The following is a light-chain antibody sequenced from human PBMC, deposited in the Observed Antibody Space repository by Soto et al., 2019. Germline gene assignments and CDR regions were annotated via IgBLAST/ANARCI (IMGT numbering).Light chain of an antibody. J-gene: IGKJ1*01. CDR2: AAS. V-gene: IGKV1-39*01. Sequence: DIQMTQSTSSLSASVGDRVTITCRASQSISNYLNWYQQKPGKAPKLLMFAASSLQSGVPSRFSGGGSGTDFTLTISSLQPEDFATYYCQQRYSTPRTFGQGTKVEIK. CDR1: QSISNY. CDR3: QQRYSTPRT.